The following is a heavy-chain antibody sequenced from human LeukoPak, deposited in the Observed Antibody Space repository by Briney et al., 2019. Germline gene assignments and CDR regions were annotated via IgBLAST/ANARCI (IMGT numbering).Heavy chain of an antibody. CDR3: ARGQAGAINEWFDP. CDR1: GYTFTSYA. CDR2: INTNTGNP. D-gene: IGHD1-26*01. J-gene: IGHJ5*02. Sequence: GASVKVSCKASGYTFTSYAMNWVRQAPGQGLEWMGWINTNTGNPTYAQGFTGRFVFSLDTSVSTAYLQISSLKAEDTAVYYCARGQAGAINEWFDPWGQGTLVTVSS. V-gene: IGHV7-4-1*02.